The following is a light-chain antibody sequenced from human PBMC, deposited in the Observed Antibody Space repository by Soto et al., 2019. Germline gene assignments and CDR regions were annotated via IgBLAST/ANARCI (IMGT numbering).Light chain of an antibody. Sequence: QSVVTQPPSVSAAPGQKVTISCSGRSSNIGKNYVSWYQHLPGKAPKLLIYDNENRPSGIPDRISGSKSGTSATLGITGLQTGDEAEYYCATWDNSLSAAVFGPGTKVTVL. J-gene: IGLJ1*01. CDR2: DNE. V-gene: IGLV1-51*01. CDR1: SSNIGKNY. CDR3: ATWDNSLSAAV.